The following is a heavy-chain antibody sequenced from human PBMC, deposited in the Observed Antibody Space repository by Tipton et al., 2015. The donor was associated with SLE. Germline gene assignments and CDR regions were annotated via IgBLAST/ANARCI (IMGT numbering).Heavy chain of an antibody. CDR1: GGSISSYY. J-gene: IGHJ6*02. Sequence: TLSLTCTVSGGSISSYYWSWIRQPPGKGLEWIGYIYYSGSTNYNPSLKSRVTISVDTSKNQFSLKLSSVTAADTAVYYCARARVEQLGGKYYYGMDVWGQGTTVTVSS. V-gene: IGHV4-59*01. CDR2: IYYSGST. D-gene: IGHD6-13*01. CDR3: ARARVEQLGGKYYYGMDV.